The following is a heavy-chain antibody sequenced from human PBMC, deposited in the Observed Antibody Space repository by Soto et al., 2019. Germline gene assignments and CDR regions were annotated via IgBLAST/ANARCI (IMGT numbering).Heavy chain of an antibody. J-gene: IGHJ5*02. V-gene: IGHV5-51*01. CDR2: IYPGDSDT. CDR3: ARGYCTTNICDPWFDP. Sequence: PGESLKISCTGVGYSFTSYWIGWVRQMPGKGLEWVGIIYPGDSDTRYSPSFQGQVTISADKSISTVYLQWSSLKASDTAMYYCARGYCTTNICDPWFDPWGQGTLVTVSS. D-gene: IGHD2-8*01. CDR1: GYSFTSYW.